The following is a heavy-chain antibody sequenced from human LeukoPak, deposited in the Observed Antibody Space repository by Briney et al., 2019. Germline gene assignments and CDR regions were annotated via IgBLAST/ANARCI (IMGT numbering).Heavy chain of an antibody. CDR3: ASGGYYFDY. J-gene: IGHJ4*02. V-gene: IGHV3-48*03. Sequence: GGSLRLSCAASGFTFSSYEMNWVRQAPGKGLEWVSYISSSGSTIYYADSVKGRFTISTDNAKNSLYLQMNSLRAEDTAVYYCASGGYYFDYWGQGTLVTVSS. CDR2: ISSSGSTI. D-gene: IGHD3-16*01. CDR1: GFTFSSYE.